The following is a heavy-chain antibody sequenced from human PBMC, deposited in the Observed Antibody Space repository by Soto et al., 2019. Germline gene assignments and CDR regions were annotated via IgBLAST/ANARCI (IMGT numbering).Heavy chain of an antibody. CDR3: ARASYYGSGSYYPYFDY. D-gene: IGHD3-10*01. CDR2: INAGNGNT. J-gene: IGHJ4*02. V-gene: IGHV1-3*01. Sequence: QVPLVQSGAEVKKPGASVKVSCKASGYTFTSYAMHWVRQAPGQRLEWMGWINAGNGNTNYSQKFQGRVTITRDTSASTAYMELSSLRSEDTAVYYCARASYYGSGSYYPYFDYCGQGTLVTVSS. CDR1: GYTFTSYA.